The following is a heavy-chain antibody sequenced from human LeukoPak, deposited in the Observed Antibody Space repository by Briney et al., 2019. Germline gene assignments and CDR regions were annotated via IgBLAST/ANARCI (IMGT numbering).Heavy chain of an antibody. Sequence: GGSPRLSCAASGFTFNSYEMNWVRQAPGKGLEWVSYISSSGSTIYYADSVKGRFTISRDNAKNSLYLQMNSLRAEDTAVYYCARDIYYGSGNFDYWGQGTLVTVSS. CDR1: GFTFNSYE. V-gene: IGHV3-48*03. J-gene: IGHJ4*02. CDR2: ISSSGSTI. CDR3: ARDIYYGSGNFDY. D-gene: IGHD3-10*01.